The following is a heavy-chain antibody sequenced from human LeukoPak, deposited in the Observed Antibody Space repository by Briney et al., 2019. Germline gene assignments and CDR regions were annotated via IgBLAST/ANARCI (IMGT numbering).Heavy chain of an antibody. CDR2: ISYDGSNK. CDR3: ARDGSGSYFGY. J-gene: IGHJ4*02. D-gene: IGHD1-26*01. CDR1: GFTFSSYA. V-gene: IGHV3-30*01. Sequence: GRSLRLSCAASGFTFSSYAMHWVRQAPGKGLVWVAVISYDGSNKYYADSVKGRFTISRDNSKNTLYLQMNSLRAEDTAVYYCARDGSGSYFGYWGQGTLVTVSS.